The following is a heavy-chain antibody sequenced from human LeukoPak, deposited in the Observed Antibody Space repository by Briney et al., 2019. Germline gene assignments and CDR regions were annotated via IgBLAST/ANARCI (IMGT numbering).Heavy chain of an antibody. CDR2: ISSSGSTI. CDR1: GFTFSDYY. D-gene: IGHD2-2*01. Sequence: PGGSLRLSCAASGFTFSDYYMSWIRQAPGKGLEWVSYISSSGSTIYYADSVKGRFTISRDNAKNSLYLQMNSLRAGDTAVYYCATLLPAARSDDYWGQGTLVTVSS. J-gene: IGHJ4*02. V-gene: IGHV3-11*01. CDR3: ATLLPAARSDDY.